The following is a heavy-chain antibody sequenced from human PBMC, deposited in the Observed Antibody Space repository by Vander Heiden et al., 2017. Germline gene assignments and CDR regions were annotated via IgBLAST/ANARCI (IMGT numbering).Heavy chain of an antibody. Sequence: QVQLVQSGPEVKKPGASAKVSCTASGFTFTTYGINWVRQAPGQGLEWMGWIGPNNGNTNYAQKVQGRVTMTTDTSTSTAYMELRSLRSDDTAVYYCAREVSLGGLAFDIWGQGTMVAVSS. CDR1: GFTFTTYG. CDR3: AREVSLGGLAFDI. CDR2: IGPNNGNT. J-gene: IGHJ3*02. V-gene: IGHV1-18*04. D-gene: IGHD1-20*01.